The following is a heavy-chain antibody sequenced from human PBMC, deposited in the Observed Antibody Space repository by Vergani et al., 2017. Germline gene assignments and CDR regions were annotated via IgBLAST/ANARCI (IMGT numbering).Heavy chain of an antibody. J-gene: IGHJ6*02. CDR2: IDWDDDK. V-gene: IGHV2-70*15. Sequence: QVTLRESDPAPVKPTQTLTLTCTFSGFSLSTSGMCVNWIRQPPGKALEWLARIDWDDDKYYSTSLKTRLTISKDTSKNQVVLIMTNMDPVDTATYYCARNRNRYYGMDVWGQGATVTVSS. CDR3: ARNRNRYYGMDV. D-gene: IGHD2/OR15-2a*01. CDR1: GFSLSTSGMC.